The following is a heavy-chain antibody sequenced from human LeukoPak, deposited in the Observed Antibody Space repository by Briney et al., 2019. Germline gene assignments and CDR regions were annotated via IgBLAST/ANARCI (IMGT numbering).Heavy chain of an antibody. CDR1: GFTFSNHA. Sequence: PGGSLRLSCAASGFTFSNHAMNWVRQAPGKGLEWVSGISGSATDSYYADSVKGRFTISRDNSKNTLYLQMNSLRAEDTALYYCANLDSYYYGSRSPFDYWGRGTLVTVSS. J-gene: IGHJ4*02. CDR2: ISGSATDS. V-gene: IGHV3-23*01. CDR3: ANLDSYYYGSRSPFDY. D-gene: IGHD3-10*01.